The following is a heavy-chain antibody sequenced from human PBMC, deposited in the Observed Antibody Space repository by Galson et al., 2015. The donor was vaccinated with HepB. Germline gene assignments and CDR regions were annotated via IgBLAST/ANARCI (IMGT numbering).Heavy chain of an antibody. V-gene: IGHV3-64D*06. Sequence: SLRLSCAVSRFTFSTYVMHWIRQAPGKGLEYVSSISDTGETTYYADSVRGRFAISRDNSRNTVSLQMSSLRTEDTAVYYCVGYSTSVTQDDYWGQGTLVTVSS. D-gene: IGHD2-15*01. J-gene: IGHJ4*02. CDR1: RFTFSTYV. CDR2: ISDTGETT. CDR3: VGYSTSVTQDDY.